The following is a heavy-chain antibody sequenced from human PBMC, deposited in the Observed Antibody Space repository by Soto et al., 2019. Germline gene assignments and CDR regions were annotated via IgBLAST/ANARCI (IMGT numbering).Heavy chain of an antibody. V-gene: IGHV4-34*01. D-gene: IGHD6-13*01. J-gene: IGHJ5*02. CDR1: GGSFSGYY. CDR2: INHSRST. CDR3: ARVTKELEAAAGTYDP. Sequence: SQTLSLTCAVYGGSFSGYYWSWIRQPPGKGLEWIGEINHSRSTNYNPSLKSRVTISVDTSKNQFSLKLSSVTAADTAVYYCARVTKELEAAAGTYDPWGQGTLVTVSS.